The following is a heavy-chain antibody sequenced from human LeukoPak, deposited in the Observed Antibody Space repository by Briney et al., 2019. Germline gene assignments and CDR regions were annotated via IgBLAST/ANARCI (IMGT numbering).Heavy chain of an antibody. CDR2: ISSSSSYI. CDR3: ARDPSSGSYYVGFFYYYHTDV. D-gene: IGHD1-26*01. V-gene: IGHV3-21*01. Sequence: GGSLRLTCAASGFTLSSYAMSWARQAPGKGLEWVSSISSSSSYIYYADSVKGRFTISRDNAKNSLYLQMNSLRAEDTAVYYCARDPSSGSYYVGFFYYYHTDVWGKGTTVTVSS. J-gene: IGHJ6*03. CDR1: GFTLSSYA.